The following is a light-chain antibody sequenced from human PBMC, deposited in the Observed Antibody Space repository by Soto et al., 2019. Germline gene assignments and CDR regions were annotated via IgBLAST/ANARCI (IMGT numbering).Light chain of an antibody. J-gene: IGKJ5*01. CDR3: QQYNNWPIT. CDR1: QSVSST. CDR2: GAS. Sequence: ESVFTQSPGTLSLSPGERATLSCRASQSVSSTYIAWYQQKPGQAPRLLIYGASTRATGIPARFSGSGSGTEFTLTISSLQSEDFAVYYCQQYNNWPITFGQGTRLEIK. V-gene: IGKV3-15*01.